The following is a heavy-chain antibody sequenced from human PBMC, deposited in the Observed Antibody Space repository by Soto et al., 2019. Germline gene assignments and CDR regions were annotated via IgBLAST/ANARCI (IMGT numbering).Heavy chain of an antibody. D-gene: IGHD3-3*01. Sequence: SETLSLTCTVSGGSISSSSYYWGWIRQPPGKGLEWIGSIYYSGSTYYNPSLKSRVTISVDTSKNQFSLKLSSVTAADTAVYYCACFGANYYDYMDVWGKGTTVTVSS. CDR2: IYYSGST. CDR1: GGSISSSSYY. CDR3: ACFGANYYDYMDV. J-gene: IGHJ6*03. V-gene: IGHV4-39*01.